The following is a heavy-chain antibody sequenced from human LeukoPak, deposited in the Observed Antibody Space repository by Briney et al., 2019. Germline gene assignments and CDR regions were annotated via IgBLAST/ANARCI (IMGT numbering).Heavy chain of an antibody. CDR1: GDSISTYY. J-gene: IGHJ4*02. V-gene: IGHV4-59*01. D-gene: IGHD3-10*01. Sequence: SETLSLTCTISGDSISTYYWSWIRQSPGKGLEWIGDVNLSGSTNYNPSLNYNPSLKSRVSISIDTSKNQFSLKLSSVTAADTAVYYCATVRDIWFGGFTDYWGQGTLVTVSS. CDR3: ATVRDIWFGGFTDY. CDR2: VNLSGST.